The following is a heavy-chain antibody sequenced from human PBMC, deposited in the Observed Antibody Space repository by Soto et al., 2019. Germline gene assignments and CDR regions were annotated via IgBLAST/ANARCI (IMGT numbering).Heavy chain of an antibody. D-gene: IGHD3-3*01. CDR3: VKGGLMRANYDFWSGYYLYYYYGMDV. Sequence: GGSLRLSCSASGFTFSSYAMHWVRQAPGKGLEYVSAISSNGGSTYYADSVKGRFTISRDNSKNTLYLQMSSLRAEDTAVYYCVKGGLMRANYDFWSGYYLYYYYGMDVWGQGTTVTVSS. J-gene: IGHJ6*02. CDR2: ISSNGGST. V-gene: IGHV3-64D*08. CDR1: GFTFSSYA.